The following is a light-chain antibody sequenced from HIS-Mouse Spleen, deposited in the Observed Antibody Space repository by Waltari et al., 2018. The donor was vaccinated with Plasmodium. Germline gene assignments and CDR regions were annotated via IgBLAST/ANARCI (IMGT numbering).Light chain of an antibody. Sequence: QSALTQPPPASGSPGQSVPLPCPGTRSAVGGYTYFSWYQQHPGKAPKPMIYGVSKRPSGVPDRFSGSKSSNTASLTVSGLQAEDEADYYCSSYAGSNNLVFGGGTKLTVL. CDR2: GVS. V-gene: IGLV2-8*01. CDR1: RSAVGGYTY. CDR3: SSYAGSNNLV. J-gene: IGLJ2*01.